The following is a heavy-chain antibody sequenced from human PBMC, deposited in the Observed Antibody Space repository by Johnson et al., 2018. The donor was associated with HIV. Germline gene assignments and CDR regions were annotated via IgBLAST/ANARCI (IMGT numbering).Heavy chain of an antibody. CDR2: ISYDGSNK. Sequence: VQLMESGGGVVQAGRSLRLSCAASGFTFSSYAMHWVRQAPGKGLEWVAVISYDGSNKYYADSVRGRFTISRDNSKHTLYLQINSRRAEDMAVYYCWNLGDYSGINCCDIWGQGTMVTVSS. D-gene: IGHD4-23*01. CDR3: WNLGDYSGINCCDI. J-gene: IGHJ3*02. V-gene: IGHV3-30-3*01. CDR1: GFTFSSYA.